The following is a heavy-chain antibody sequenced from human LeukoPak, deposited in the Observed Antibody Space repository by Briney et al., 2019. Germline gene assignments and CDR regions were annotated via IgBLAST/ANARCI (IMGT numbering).Heavy chain of an antibody. Sequence: SETLSLTCTVSGGSISSSSYYWGWIRQPPGKGLEWIGSIYYSGSTYYNPSLKSRVTISVDTSKNQFSLKLSSVTAADTAVYYCATPREGDGYNFDAFDIWGQGTMVTVSS. V-gene: IGHV4-39*07. J-gene: IGHJ3*02. CDR2: IYYSGST. CDR3: ATPREGDGYNFDAFDI. CDR1: GGSISSSSYY. D-gene: IGHD5-24*01.